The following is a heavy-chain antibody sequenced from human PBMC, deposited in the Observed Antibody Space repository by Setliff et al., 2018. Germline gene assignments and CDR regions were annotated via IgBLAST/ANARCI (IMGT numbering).Heavy chain of an antibody. CDR3: ATRLGDF. J-gene: IGHJ4*02. CDR2: IKRRTDSEAT. Sequence: GGSLRLSCAASGFTFSSYGMHWVRQAPGKGLEWVGRIKRRTDSEATDYAAPVKGRFSVSRDDSKNTMSLQMNSLKTEDTAVYFCATRLGDFWGQGTLVTVSS. V-gene: IGHV3-15*01. CDR1: GFTFSSYG.